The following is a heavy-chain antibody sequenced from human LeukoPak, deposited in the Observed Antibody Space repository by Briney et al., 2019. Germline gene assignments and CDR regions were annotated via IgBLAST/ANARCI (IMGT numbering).Heavy chain of an antibody. CDR2: ISSSGSTI. CDR3: ARDHFMVRGVVDY. J-gene: IGHJ4*02. Sequence: GGSLRLSCAASGFTFSSYEMNWVRQAPGKGLEWVSYISSSGSTIYYADSVKGRFTISRDNAKNSLYLQMNSLRAEDTAVYYCARDHFMVRGVVDYWGQGTLVTVSS. CDR1: GFTFSSYE. D-gene: IGHD3-10*01. V-gene: IGHV3-48*03.